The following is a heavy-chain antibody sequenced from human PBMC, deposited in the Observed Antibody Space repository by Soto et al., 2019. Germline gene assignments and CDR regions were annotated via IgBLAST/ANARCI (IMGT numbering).Heavy chain of an antibody. V-gene: IGHV4-39*01. CDR1: GGSSRRSSYY. CDR2: IYYSGST. Sequence: SETLSLTYNVAGGSSRRSSYYWGWIRQPPGKGLEWIGSIYYSGSTYYKPSLKSLVTISVDKSKNQFSLKLSSVTAAETAVYYCATGDVEMATIDYWGQGTLVTVS. J-gene: IGHJ4*02. D-gene: IGHD5-12*01. CDR3: ATGDVEMATIDY.